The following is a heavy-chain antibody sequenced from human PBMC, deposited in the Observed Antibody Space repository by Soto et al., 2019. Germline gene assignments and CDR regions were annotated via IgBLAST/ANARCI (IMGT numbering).Heavy chain of an antibody. J-gene: IGHJ6*02. CDR2: IYYSGST. CDR1: GGSISSYY. D-gene: IGHD3-22*01. Sequence: LSLTCTVSGGSISSYYWSWIRQPPGKGLEWIGYIYYSGSTYYNPSLKSRVTISVDTSKNQFSLKLSSVTAADTAVYYCARDRAVVVITTPYYYGMDVWGQGTTVTVSS. V-gene: IGHV4-59*01. CDR3: ARDRAVVVITTPYYYGMDV.